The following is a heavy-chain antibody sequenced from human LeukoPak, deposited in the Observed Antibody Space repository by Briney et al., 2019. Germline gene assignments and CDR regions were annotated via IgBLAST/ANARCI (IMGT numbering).Heavy chain of an antibody. J-gene: IGHJ5*02. CDR2: IKQDGSEK. D-gene: IGHD3-3*01. CDR3: ARASFTYYDFWSGKNWFDP. V-gene: IGHV3-7*04. CDR1: GFTFSTYW. Sequence: PGGSLRLSCAASGFTFSTYWMNWVRQAPGKGLEWVANIKQDGSEKYYVDSVKGRFTISRDNTKNSLYLQMNSLRAEDTAVYYCARASFTYYDFWSGKNWFDPWGQGTLVTVSS.